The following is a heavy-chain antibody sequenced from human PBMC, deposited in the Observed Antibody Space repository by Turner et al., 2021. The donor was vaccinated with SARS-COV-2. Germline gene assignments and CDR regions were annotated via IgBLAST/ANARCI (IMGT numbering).Heavy chain of an antibody. V-gene: IGHV4-39*01. CDR1: GGSISSSSYY. J-gene: IGHJ5*02. Sequence: QLQLQESGPGLVKPSETLSLTCTVSGGSISSSSYYWGWIRQPPGKGLAWIGSLYYRGSTNYNPSLKSRVTISVDTSKNQFSLRLSSLTAADTAVYYCASHYYYDSSGPSNWFDPWGQGTLVTVSS. CDR2: LYYRGST. D-gene: IGHD3-22*01. CDR3: ASHYYYDSSGPSNWFDP.